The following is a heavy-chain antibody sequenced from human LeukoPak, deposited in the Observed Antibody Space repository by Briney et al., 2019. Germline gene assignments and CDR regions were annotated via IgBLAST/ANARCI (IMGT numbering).Heavy chain of an antibody. Sequence: SGGSLRLSCAASGFTFDDYAMHWVRQVPGKGLEWVSLISGDGGSTSYADSVKGRFTISRDNNKSSLYLQMNSLRAEDTALYYCAEDGYCSGGRCHAALNYWGQGTLVTVSS. CDR3: AEDGYCSGGRCHAALNY. V-gene: IGHV3-43*02. J-gene: IGHJ4*02. D-gene: IGHD2-15*01. CDR1: GFTFDDYA. CDR2: ISGDGGST.